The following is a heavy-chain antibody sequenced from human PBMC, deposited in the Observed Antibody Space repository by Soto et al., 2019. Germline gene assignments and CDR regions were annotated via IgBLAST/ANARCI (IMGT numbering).Heavy chain of an antibody. CDR2: IIPIFGTA. CDR3: ARTGGVMATVIGRAFDI. D-gene: IGHD5-18*01. V-gene: IGHV1-69*01. CDR1: GGTFSSYA. J-gene: IGHJ3*02. Sequence: QVQLVQSGAEVKKPGSSVKVSCKASGGTFSSYAISWVRQAPGQGLEWMGGIIPIFGTANYAQKFQGRVTITADESTSTAYMELSSLRSEDTAVYYCARTGGVMATVIGRAFDIRGQGTMVTVSS.